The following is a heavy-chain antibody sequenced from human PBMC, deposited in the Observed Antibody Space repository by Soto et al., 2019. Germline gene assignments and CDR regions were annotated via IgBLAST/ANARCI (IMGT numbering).Heavy chain of an antibody. V-gene: IGHV4-59*01. CDR3: ARFSPTYGMDV. Sequence: QVQLQESGPGLVKPSETLSLTCSVSGGSITTYYWSWIRQPPGKGLEWIGYIYHSGSTNYNPSLKSRVTILVDTSKNQFSLKVSSVTAADTAVYFCARFSPTYGMDVWGQGTTVTVSS. J-gene: IGHJ6*02. CDR1: GGSITTYY. CDR2: IYHSGST.